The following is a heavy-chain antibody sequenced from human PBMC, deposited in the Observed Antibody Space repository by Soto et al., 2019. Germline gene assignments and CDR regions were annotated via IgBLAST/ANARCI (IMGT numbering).Heavy chain of an antibody. V-gene: IGHV3-74*01. CDR3: ARVSPYYYGSGSYTAFDI. Sequence: EVQLVESGGGLVQPGGSLRLSCAASGFTFSTYWMHWVRQAPGMGLVWVSRINSDGSSTTYADSVKGRFTISRDNAKNTLYLQMNSLRAEDTAVYYCARVSPYYYGSGSYTAFDIWGQGTMVTVSS. CDR1: GFTFSTYW. D-gene: IGHD3-10*01. CDR2: INSDGSST. J-gene: IGHJ3*02.